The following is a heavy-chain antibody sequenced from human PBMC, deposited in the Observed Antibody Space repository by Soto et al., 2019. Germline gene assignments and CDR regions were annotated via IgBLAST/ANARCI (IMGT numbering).Heavy chain of an antibody. CDR3: ATDSAGRGPFDP. CDR2: TYYTGST. D-gene: IGHD3-10*01. J-gene: IGHJ5*02. V-gene: IGHV4-59*13. Sequence: SETLSLTCTISGASFGTNYWSWIRQAPGKGLEWIGYTYYTGSTKYNPSFKSRATIPVDTSKNQFSLTLNPAAAADTAVYYCATDSAGRGPFDPWGQGILVTVSS. CDR1: GASFGTNY.